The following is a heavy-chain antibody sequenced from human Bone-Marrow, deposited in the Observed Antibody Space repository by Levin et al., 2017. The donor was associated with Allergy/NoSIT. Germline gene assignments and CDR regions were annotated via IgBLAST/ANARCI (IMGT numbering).Heavy chain of an antibody. CDR1: GYTFSDYW. J-gene: IGHJ3*01. D-gene: IGHD1-26*01. CDR2: IFPGDADT. Sequence: RGESLKISCQGSGYTFSDYWIAWVRQMPGKGLEFMGIIFPGDADTRYSPSFKGQVTISVDKSINTAYLRWSSLRASDTAMYFCARREVGADPYNAFDLWGQGTLVTVSS. CDR3: ARREVGADPYNAFDL. V-gene: IGHV5-51*01.